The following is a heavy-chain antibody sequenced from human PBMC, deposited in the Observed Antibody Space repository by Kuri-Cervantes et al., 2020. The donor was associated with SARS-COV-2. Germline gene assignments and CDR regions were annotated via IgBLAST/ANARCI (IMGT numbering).Heavy chain of an antibody. D-gene: IGHD6-6*01. Sequence: SETLSLTCTVTGGSISSGDYYWSWIRQPPGKGLEWIGYIYYSGSTYYNPSLKRRVTISVDTSKNQFSLKLSSVTAADTAVYYCARSLQLVRFDYWGQGTLVTVSS. CDR2: IYYSGST. CDR1: GGSISSGDYY. V-gene: IGHV4-30-4*08. J-gene: IGHJ4*02. CDR3: ARSLQLVRFDY.